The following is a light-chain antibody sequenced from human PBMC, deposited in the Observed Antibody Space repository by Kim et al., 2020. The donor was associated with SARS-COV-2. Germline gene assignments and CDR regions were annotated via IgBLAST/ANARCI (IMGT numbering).Light chain of an antibody. V-gene: IGKV1-39*01. CDR2: AAS. CDR3: QQSHTAPLLT. Sequence: EIQMTQSPSSLAASVGDRVTITCRASQNINSFLNWYQQRPGKAPKLLIYAASTLQIGVPSRFSGSGSGTDFTLTITSLQPEDFATYYCQQSHTAPLLTFGGGTKVYIK. J-gene: IGKJ4*01. CDR1: QNINSF.